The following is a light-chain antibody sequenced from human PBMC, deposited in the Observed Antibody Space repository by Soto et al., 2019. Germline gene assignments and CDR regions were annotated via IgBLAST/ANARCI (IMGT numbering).Light chain of an antibody. CDR2: GAS. J-gene: IGKJ2*01. V-gene: IGKV3-15*01. CDR3: QQYDSWPPMYT. Sequence: EIVMTQSPATLSVSPGERVTLSCRASQSVSSNLAWYQQKPGQAPRLLIYGASTRATGIPARFGGSGSGTEFTLTISSLQSEDFALYYCQQYDSWPPMYTFGQGTKLEIK. CDR1: QSVSSN.